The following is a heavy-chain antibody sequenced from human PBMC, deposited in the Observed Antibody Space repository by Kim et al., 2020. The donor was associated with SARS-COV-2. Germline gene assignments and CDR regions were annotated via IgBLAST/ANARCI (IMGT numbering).Heavy chain of an antibody. Sequence: GGSLRLSCAASGFTFSSYAMSWVRQAPGKGLEWVSAISGSGGSTYYADSVKGRFTISRDNSKTTLYLQMNSLRAEDTAVYYCAKDRVGAVAGTDAFDIWGQGTMVTVSS. CDR2: ISGSGGST. CDR3: AKDRVGAVAGTDAFDI. D-gene: IGHD6-19*01. CDR1: GFTFSSYA. V-gene: IGHV3-23*01. J-gene: IGHJ3*02.